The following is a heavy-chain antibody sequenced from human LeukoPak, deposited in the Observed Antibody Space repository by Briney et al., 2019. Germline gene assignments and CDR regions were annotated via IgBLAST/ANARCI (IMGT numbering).Heavy chain of an antibody. CDR2: IHSGGTT. CDR1: GFTFSTYG. Sequence: PGGSLRLSCAASGFTFSTYGMSWVCQAPGKGLEWVSVIHSGGTTYHAESVKGRFTISRDNSKNTLYLQMNSLRVEDTAVYYCARELYYDSSGREGAFDIWGQGTMVTVSS. V-gene: IGHV3-53*01. J-gene: IGHJ3*02. CDR3: ARELYYDSSGREGAFDI. D-gene: IGHD3-22*01.